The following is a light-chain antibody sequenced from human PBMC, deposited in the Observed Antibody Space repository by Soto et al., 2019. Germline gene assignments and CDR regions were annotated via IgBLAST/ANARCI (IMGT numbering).Light chain of an antibody. CDR2: DVT. Sequence: QSALTQPPSASGSPGQSVTISCTGTSSDVGAYNYVSWYQQYPGKAPKLMIYDVTKRPSGVPDRFSGTKSGNTASLTVSGLQAEDEADYYCTSYTGSISGPYVFGTGTKLTVL. CDR3: TSYTGSISGPYV. J-gene: IGLJ1*01. V-gene: IGLV2-8*01. CDR1: SSDVGAYNY.